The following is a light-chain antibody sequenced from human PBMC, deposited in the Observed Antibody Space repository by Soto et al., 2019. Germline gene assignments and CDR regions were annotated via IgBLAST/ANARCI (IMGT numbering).Light chain of an antibody. J-gene: IGLJ6*01. V-gene: IGLV2-14*03. Sequence: QSVLSQRAAVVGAPGQAITISCTGTSSEVGGYNYVSWCQHHPGKAPPPMIYDVSNRPSGVSNRFSGSKSGNTASLTISGLPPADEADYYRSSYTISHTPQIAFGNRTKV. CDR3: SSYTISHTPQIA. CDR2: DVS. CDR1: SSEVGGYNY.